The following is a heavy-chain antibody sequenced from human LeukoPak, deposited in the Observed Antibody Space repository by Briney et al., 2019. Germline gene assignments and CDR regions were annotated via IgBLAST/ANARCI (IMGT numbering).Heavy chain of an antibody. D-gene: IGHD3-3*01. Sequence: GGSLRLSCAASGFTFSGSAMHWVRQASGKGLEWVGRIRSKANSYATAYAASVKGRFTISRDDSKNTAYLQMNSLKTEDTAVYYCTRQGSGFWSGYDDYYYYYYMDVWGKGTTVTVSS. J-gene: IGHJ6*03. CDR1: GFTFSGSA. CDR2: IRSKANSYAT. V-gene: IGHV3-73*01. CDR3: TRQGSGFWSGYDDYYYYYYMDV.